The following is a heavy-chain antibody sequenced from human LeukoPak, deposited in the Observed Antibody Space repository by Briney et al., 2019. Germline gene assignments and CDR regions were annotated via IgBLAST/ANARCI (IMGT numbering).Heavy chain of an antibody. CDR3: ARGWAVAVDY. CDR1: GGSFSGHY. Sequence: PSETLSLTCAVYGGSFSGHYWSWIRQPPGKGLEWIGEINHSGNTNYNPSLKSRVTISVDTSKNQFSLKLSSVTTADTAVYYCARGWAVAVDYWGQGTLVTVSS. D-gene: IGHD6-19*01. CDR2: INHSGNT. V-gene: IGHV4-34*01. J-gene: IGHJ4*02.